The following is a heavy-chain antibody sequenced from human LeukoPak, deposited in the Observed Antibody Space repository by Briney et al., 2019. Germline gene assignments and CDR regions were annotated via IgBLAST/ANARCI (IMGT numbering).Heavy chain of an antibody. CDR1: GYTFSAFY. D-gene: IGHD3-22*01. Sequence: ASVKVSCKTSGYTFSAFYMHWVRQAPGQGLEWMGIINPSVGSTSYAQKFQGRVTMTRDMSTSTVYMELSSLRSEDTAVYYCARGQYYYDSSGRHDAFDIWGQGAMVTVSS. CDR3: ARGQYYYDSSGRHDAFDI. CDR2: INPSVGST. V-gene: IGHV1-46*01. J-gene: IGHJ3*02.